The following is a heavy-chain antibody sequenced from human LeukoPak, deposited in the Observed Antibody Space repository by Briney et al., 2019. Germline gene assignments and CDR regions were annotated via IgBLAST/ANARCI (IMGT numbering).Heavy chain of an antibody. Sequence: ASVKVSCKVSGYTLTELSMPWVRQAPGKGLEWMGCFDPEDGETIYAQKFQGRVTMTEDTSTDTAYMELSSLRSEDTAVYYCATWDVVVVPAAMRYYYMDVWGKGTTVTVSS. CDR3: ATWDVVVVPAAMRYYYMDV. CDR2: FDPEDGET. J-gene: IGHJ6*03. CDR1: GYTLTELS. D-gene: IGHD2-2*01. V-gene: IGHV1-24*01.